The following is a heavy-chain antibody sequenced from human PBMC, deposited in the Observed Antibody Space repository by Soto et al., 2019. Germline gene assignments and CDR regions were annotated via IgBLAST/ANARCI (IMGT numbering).Heavy chain of an antibody. CDR3: TTALGRVHTIT. Sequence: EEQLVESGGGLVKPGWSLRLSCAASGFTFSTSIMNWVRQAPGTGLEWVSSITSSSSHMFYADSVKRRFTISRDNARNSLYLQINSLRADDTAIYSCTTALGRVHTITWGQGTLVPVSS. D-gene: IGHD5-12*01. CDR2: ITSSSSHM. CDR1: GFTFSTSI. J-gene: IGHJ4*02. V-gene: IGHV3-21*03.